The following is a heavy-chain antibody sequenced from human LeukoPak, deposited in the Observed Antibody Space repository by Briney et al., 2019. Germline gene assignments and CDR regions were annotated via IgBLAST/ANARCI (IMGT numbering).Heavy chain of an antibody. CDR2: ISSSSSYT. J-gene: IGHJ4*02. V-gene: IGHV3-11*06. CDR1: GFTFSDYY. Sequence: GGSLRLSCAASGFTFSDYYMSWIRQAPGKGLEWVSYISSSSSYTNYADSVKGRFTISRDNAKNSLYLQMNSLRAEDTAVYYCARGSGDILTGYSDFDYWGQGTLITVSS. D-gene: IGHD3-9*01. CDR3: ARGSGDILTGYSDFDY.